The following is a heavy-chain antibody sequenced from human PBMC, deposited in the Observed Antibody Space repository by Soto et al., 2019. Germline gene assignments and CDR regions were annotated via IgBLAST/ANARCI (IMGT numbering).Heavy chain of an antibody. CDR3: ARRVDGMDV. CDR1: GFTFSSYA. J-gene: IGHJ6*02. CDR2: ISYDGSNK. V-gene: IGHV3-30-3*01. Sequence: QVQLVESGGGVVQPGRSLRLSCAASGFTFSSYAMHWVRQAPGKGLEWVAVISYDGSNKYYADSVKGRFTISRDNSKNTLYLQMNSLRAEDTAVYYCARRVDGMDVRGQGTTVTVSS.